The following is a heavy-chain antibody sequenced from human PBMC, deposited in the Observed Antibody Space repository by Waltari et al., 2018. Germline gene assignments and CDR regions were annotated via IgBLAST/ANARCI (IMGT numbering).Heavy chain of an antibody. V-gene: IGHV4-59*08. CDR3: ARGMSSVWYGPFDY. D-gene: IGHD6-19*01. Sequence: QLQLQESCPGLVTPSETLSLPCTVSGASINHSYWSWLRQPPGKGLEWIGYIYYSGNTIYNPSLESRVTMSADTSKNQFSLKLSSVTAADTAVYYCARGMSSVWYGPFDYWGQGTLVTVSS. CDR1: GASINHSY. CDR2: IYYSGNT. J-gene: IGHJ4*02.